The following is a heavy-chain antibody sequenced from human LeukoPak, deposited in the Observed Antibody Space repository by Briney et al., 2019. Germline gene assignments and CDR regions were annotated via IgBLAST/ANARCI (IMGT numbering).Heavy chain of an antibody. CDR2: IYYSGST. D-gene: IGHD6-13*01. CDR1: GGSISSSSYY. V-gene: IGHV4-39*07. J-gene: IGHJ4*02. CDR3: ASSTAAGPLWFDY. Sequence: SETLSLTCTVSGGSISSSSYYWGWIRQPPGKGLEWIGSIYYSGSTYYNPSLKSRVTISVDTSKNQFSPKLSSVTAADTAVYYCASSTAAGPLWFDYWGQGTLVTVSS.